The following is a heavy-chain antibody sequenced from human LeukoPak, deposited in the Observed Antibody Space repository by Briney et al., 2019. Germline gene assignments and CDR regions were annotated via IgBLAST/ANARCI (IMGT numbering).Heavy chain of an antibody. J-gene: IGHJ5*02. CDR1: GGSISSGSYY. CDR2: IYTSGST. D-gene: IGHD6-19*01. V-gene: IGHV4-61*02. Sequence: PSQTLSLTCTVSGGSISSGSYYWSWIRQPAGKGLEWIGRIYTSGSTNYNPSLKSRVTISVDTSKNQFSLKLSSVTAADTAVYYCAREEIAVAGTAHNWFDPWGQGTLVTVSS. CDR3: AREEIAVAGTAHNWFDP.